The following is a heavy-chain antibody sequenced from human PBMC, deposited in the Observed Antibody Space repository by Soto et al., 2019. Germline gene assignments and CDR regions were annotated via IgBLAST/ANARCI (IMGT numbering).Heavy chain of an antibody. CDR2: ISAGGSNI. D-gene: IGHD2-21*01. Sequence: EVQLVESGGGLVPPGGSLRLSCEASGFTFSSYEMNWVRQARGKGLEWISYISAGGSNIYYADSVKGRFTISRDNAKNSLYLQTNSLRAEDTAVYYCARDYSRGDLDYWGQGTLVTVSS. CDR3: ARDYSRGDLDY. J-gene: IGHJ4*02. V-gene: IGHV3-48*03. CDR1: GFTFSSYE.